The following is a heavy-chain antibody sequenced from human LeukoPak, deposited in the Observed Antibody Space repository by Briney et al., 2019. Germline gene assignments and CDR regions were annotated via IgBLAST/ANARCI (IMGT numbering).Heavy chain of an antibody. CDR3: ARRPWLWFGETHYYMDV. CDR2: IYHSGST. Sequence: SETLSLTCAVSGYSISSGYYWGWIRQPPGHRLDWIGSIYHSGSTYYIPSLTIRVTISVDTSKNQFSLKLSSVTAADTAVYYCARRPWLWFGETHYYMDVWGKGTTVTVSS. J-gene: IGHJ6*03. D-gene: IGHD3-10*01. CDR1: GYSISSGYY. V-gene: IGHV4-38-2*01.